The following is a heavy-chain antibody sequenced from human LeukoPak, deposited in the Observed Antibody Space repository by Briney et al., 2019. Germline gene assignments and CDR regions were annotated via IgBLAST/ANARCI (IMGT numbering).Heavy chain of an antibody. CDR2: ISSSSSYI. CDR1: GFTFSSYS. CDR3: ATAGDIVVVVDLDY. D-gene: IGHD2-15*01. V-gene: IGHV3-21*01. Sequence: GGSLRLSCAASGFTFSSYSMNWVRQAPGKGLEWVSSISSSSSYIYYADPVKRRFTISRDNANNSLYLQMNSLRAEDTAVYYCATAGDIVVVVDLDYWCQGTLVTVSS. J-gene: IGHJ4*02.